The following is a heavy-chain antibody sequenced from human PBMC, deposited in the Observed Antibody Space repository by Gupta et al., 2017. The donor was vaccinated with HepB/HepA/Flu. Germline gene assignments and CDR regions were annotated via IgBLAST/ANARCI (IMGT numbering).Heavy chain of an antibody. J-gene: IGHJ1*01. CDR3: ASQDIVVVVAATPSVL. V-gene: IGHV3-48*03. Sequence: EVQLVESGGGLVQPGGSLRLSCAASGFTFSSYEMNWVRQAPGKGLEWVSYISSGGSTIYYADYVKGRFTISRDNAKNSLYLKMNSLRAEDTSVYYCASQDIVVVVAATPSVLWGQGTLVTGSS. CDR2: ISSGGSTI. D-gene: IGHD2-15*01. CDR1: GFTFSSYE.